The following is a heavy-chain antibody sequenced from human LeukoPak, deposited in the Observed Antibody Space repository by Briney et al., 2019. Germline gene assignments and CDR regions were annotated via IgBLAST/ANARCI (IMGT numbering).Heavy chain of an antibody. J-gene: IGHJ4*02. V-gene: IGHV4-34*01. D-gene: IGHD6-19*01. CDR3: ASFKGEQSGSGLDY. CDR2: INHSGST. CDR1: GGSFRGYY. Sequence: SETLSLTCAVYGGSFRGYYWSWIRQPPGKGLEWIGEINHSGSTNYNPSLKSRVTISVDTSKNQFSLKLSSVTAADTAVYYCASFKGEQSGSGLDYWGQGTLVTVSS.